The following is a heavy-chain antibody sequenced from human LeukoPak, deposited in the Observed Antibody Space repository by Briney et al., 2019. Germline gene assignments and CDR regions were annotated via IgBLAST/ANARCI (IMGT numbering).Heavy chain of an antibody. Sequence: PGGSLRLSCAASGFTFRSYSMNWVRQAPGKGLEWVSYISSTSSIIHYADSVKGRFTISRDNAKNSLYFQMNSLRDEDTAVYYCAFWLQTNYYYYVMDVWGQGTTVTVSS. V-gene: IGHV3-48*02. D-gene: IGHD5-24*01. CDR2: ISSTSSII. CDR3: AFWLQTNYYYYVMDV. J-gene: IGHJ6*01. CDR1: GFTFRSYS.